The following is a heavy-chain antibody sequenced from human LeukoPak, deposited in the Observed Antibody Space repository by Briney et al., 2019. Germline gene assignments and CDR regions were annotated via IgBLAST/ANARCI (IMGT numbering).Heavy chain of an antibody. V-gene: IGHV3-53*01. Sequence: GGSLRLSCAASGFTFSSNYMSWVRQAPGEGLEWVSVIYSGGSTYYPDSVKGRFTISRDNPKNTLYLQRNSLRAEDTAVYYCARVEDSSLDYWGQGTLVTVSS. D-gene: IGHD6-6*01. CDR1: GFTFSSNY. CDR3: ARVEDSSLDY. CDR2: IYSGGST. J-gene: IGHJ4*02.